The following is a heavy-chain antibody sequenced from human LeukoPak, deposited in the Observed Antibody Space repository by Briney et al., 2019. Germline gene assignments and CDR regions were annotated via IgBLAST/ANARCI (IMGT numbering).Heavy chain of an antibody. CDR3: AREPYGYNLYYYYGMDV. D-gene: IGHD5-18*01. V-gene: IGHV1-69*04. Sequence: GASVKVSCKASGGTFISYAISWVRQAPGQGLEWMGRIIPILGIANYAQKFQGRVTITADKSTSTAYMELSSLRSEDTAVYYCAREPYGYNLYYYYGMDVWGQGTTVTVSS. J-gene: IGHJ6*02. CDR2: IIPILGIA. CDR1: GGTFISYA.